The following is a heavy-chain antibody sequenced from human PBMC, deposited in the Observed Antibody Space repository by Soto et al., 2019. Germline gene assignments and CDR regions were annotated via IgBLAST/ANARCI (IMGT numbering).Heavy chain of an antibody. CDR2: ISGSGGST. CDR3: AKVSTSEYCSSTSCYTDLYDYYGMDV. Sequence: GGSLRLSCAASGFTFSSYAMSWVRQAPGKGLEWVSAISGSGGSTYYADSVKGRFTISRDNSKNTLYLQMNSLRAEDTAVYYCAKVSTSEYCSSTSCYTDLYDYYGMDVWGQGTTVTVSS. D-gene: IGHD2-2*02. V-gene: IGHV3-23*01. CDR1: GFTFSSYA. J-gene: IGHJ6*02.